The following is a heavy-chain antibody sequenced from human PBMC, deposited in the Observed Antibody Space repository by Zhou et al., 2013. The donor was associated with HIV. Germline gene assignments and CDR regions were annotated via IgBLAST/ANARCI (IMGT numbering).Heavy chain of an antibody. CDR1: GYTFNAFY. J-gene: IGHJ4*02. D-gene: IGHD5-12*01. V-gene: IGHV1-18*01. CDR3: ARGGGYSGYDPIYFDS. Sequence: QVQLVQSGTEVKKPGASVMVSCQASGYTFNAFYINWVRQAPGQGLEWMGWISGYNGKTHYTQTLQGRVTMTKDTSTATVFMELRSLRHDDTAVYYCARGGGYSGYDPIYFDSRGQGTLVTVSP. CDR2: ISGYNGKT.